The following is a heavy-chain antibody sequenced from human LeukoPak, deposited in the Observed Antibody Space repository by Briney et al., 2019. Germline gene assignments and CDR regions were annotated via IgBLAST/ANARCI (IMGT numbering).Heavy chain of an antibody. CDR2: ISSGGST. D-gene: IGHD1-26*01. J-gene: IGHJ3*02. V-gene: IGHV3-53*01. CDR3: ARGGDIVGATRSAFDI. CDR1: GFTVRSNY. Sequence: GGSLRLSCAASGFTVRSNYMSWVRQAPGKGPEWVSVISSGGSTYYADSVTGRFTISRDNSKNTLYLQMNGLRAEDTAVYYCARGGDIVGATRSAFDIWGQGTLVTVSS.